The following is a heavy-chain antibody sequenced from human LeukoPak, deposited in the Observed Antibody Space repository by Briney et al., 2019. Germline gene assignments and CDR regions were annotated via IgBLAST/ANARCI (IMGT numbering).Heavy chain of an antibody. V-gene: IGHV4-59*11. CDR1: GGSISSHY. CDR3: ARASYRPYYYYYMDV. CDR2: IYYSGSA. J-gene: IGHJ6*03. Sequence: KPSETLSLTCTVSGGSISSHYWTWIRQPPGKGLEWIGYIYYSGSAYYIPSLESRVSISVDTSKNQFSLKLSSVTAADTAVYYCARASYRPYYYYYMDVWGKGTTVTVSS. D-gene: IGHD1-26*01.